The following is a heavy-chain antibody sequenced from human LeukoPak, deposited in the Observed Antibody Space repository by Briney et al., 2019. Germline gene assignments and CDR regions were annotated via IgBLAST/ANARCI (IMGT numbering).Heavy chain of an antibody. V-gene: IGHV1-69*04. Sequence: GASVKVSCKASGDTFSSYAISWVRQAPGQGLEWMGRIIPIFGIANYAQKFQGRVTITADKSTSTAYMELSSLRSEDTAVYYCASHYGSGTPGYGMDVWGQGTTVTVSS. CDR3: ASHYGSGTPGYGMDV. CDR2: IIPIFGIA. J-gene: IGHJ6*02. D-gene: IGHD3-10*01. CDR1: GDTFSSYA.